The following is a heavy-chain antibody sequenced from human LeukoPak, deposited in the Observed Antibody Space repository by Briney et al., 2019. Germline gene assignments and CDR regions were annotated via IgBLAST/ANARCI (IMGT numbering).Heavy chain of an antibody. CDR2: INPSGGST. Sequence: ASVKVSCKASGYTFTSYYMHWVRQAPGQGLEWMGIINPSGGSTSYAQKFQGRVAMTRDTSTSTVYMELSSLRSEDTAVYYCAREGLVLRFLEWSRGAFDIWGQGTMVTVSS. CDR3: AREGLVLRFLEWSRGAFDI. V-gene: IGHV1-46*01. D-gene: IGHD3-3*01. CDR1: GYTFTSYY. J-gene: IGHJ3*02.